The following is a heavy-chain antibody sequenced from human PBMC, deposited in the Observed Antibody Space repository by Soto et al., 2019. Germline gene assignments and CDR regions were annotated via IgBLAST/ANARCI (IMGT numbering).Heavy chain of an antibody. CDR1: GFTFSSYA. CDR3: AKELVVVAPGSDPFDI. CDR2: ISGSGGST. V-gene: IGHV3-23*01. J-gene: IGHJ3*02. Sequence: EVQLLESGGGLVQPGGSLRLSCAASGFTFSSYAMSWVRQAPGKGLEWGSAISGSGGSTYYADSVKGRFTISRDNSRNTLSLQMNSLRAEDTALYYCAKELVVVAPGSDPFDIWGQGTLVTVSS. D-gene: IGHD2-21*01.